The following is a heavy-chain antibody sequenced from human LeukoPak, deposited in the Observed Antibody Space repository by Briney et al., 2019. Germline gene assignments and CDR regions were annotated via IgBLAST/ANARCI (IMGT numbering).Heavy chain of an antibody. Sequence: PGRSLRLSCAASGFTFSTYGMHWVRQAPGKGLEWVAVIWFDGSNKYYSDSVRGRFTISRDNSRNTLYLQMGSLRADDTAVYYRARAVGPFDFWGQGTLVTVSS. J-gene: IGHJ4*02. CDR2: IWFDGSNK. V-gene: IGHV3-33*01. CDR1: GFTFSTYG. CDR3: ARAVGPFDF. D-gene: IGHD3-16*01.